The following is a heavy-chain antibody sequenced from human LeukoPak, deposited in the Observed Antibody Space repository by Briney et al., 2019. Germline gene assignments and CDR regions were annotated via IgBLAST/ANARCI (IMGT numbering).Heavy chain of an antibody. Sequence: SETLSLTCTVSGGSISSYYWSWIRQPPGKGLAWIGYIYYIGSTNYNPSLKSRVTISIDTSKNQLSLKLSSVTAADTAVYYCARDVGGWYDYWGQGTLVTVSS. V-gene: IGHV4-59*01. J-gene: IGHJ4*02. D-gene: IGHD6-19*01. CDR1: GGSISSYY. CDR3: ARDVGGWYDY. CDR2: IYYIGST.